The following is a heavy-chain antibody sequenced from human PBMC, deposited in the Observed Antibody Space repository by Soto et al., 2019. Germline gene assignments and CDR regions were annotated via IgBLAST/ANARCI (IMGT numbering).Heavy chain of an antibody. CDR2: INAGNGNT. Sequence: ASVKVSCKASGYTFTSYVMHWVRQAPGQRLEWMGWINAGNGNTRYSQKFQGRVTITRDTSASTAYMDLSSLRSEDTAVYYCARGILWFGDFLEGVDYWGQGTLVTVSS. CDR3: ARGILWFGDFLEGVDY. V-gene: IGHV1-3*01. D-gene: IGHD3-10*01. J-gene: IGHJ4*02. CDR1: GYTFTSYV.